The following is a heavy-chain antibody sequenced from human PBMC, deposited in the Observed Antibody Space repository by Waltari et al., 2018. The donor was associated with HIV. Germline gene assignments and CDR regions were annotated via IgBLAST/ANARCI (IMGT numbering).Heavy chain of an antibody. V-gene: IGHV3-23*01. J-gene: IGHJ6*02. CDR3: AKVPGDYLNYFGMDV. CDR1: GITFSRPA. D-gene: IGHD4-17*01. Sequence: EVQLLESGGGLVQPVGSLRLSCADSGITFSRPAMRWVRQAPGKGLEWVSGISGSGATTQYADSVKGRFIISRDTSKNTMSLQMNSLRVEDTAIYYCAKVPGDYLNYFGMDVWGQGTTVTVSS. CDR2: ISGSGATT.